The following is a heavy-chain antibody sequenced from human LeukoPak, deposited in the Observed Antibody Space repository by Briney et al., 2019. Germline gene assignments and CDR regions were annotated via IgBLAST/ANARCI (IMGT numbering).Heavy chain of an antibody. CDR2: IRYDGSNK. CDR3: AKNGGSGSYYNYYYYMDV. D-gene: IGHD3-10*01. J-gene: IGHJ6*03. CDR1: GFTFSTYD. Sequence: GGSLRLSYAASGFTFSTYDMHWVRQAPGKGLEWVAFIRYDGSNKYYADSVKGRFTISRDNSKNMLYLQMNSLRAEDTAVYYCAKNGGSGSYYNYYYYMDVWGKGTTVTISS. V-gene: IGHV3-30*02.